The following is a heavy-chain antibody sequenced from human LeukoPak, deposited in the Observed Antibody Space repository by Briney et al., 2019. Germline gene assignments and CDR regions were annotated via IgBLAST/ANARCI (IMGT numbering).Heavy chain of an antibody. Sequence: GGSLRLSCAASGFTFSSHSMNWVRQAPGKGLEWVSYISSSSTYIYYAASVKGRFAISRDNARHSLFLQMNSLRAEDSGIYYCARDPRLEISGMVIDMLDYWGQGTLVTVSS. CDR2: ISSSSTYI. V-gene: IGHV3-21*01. CDR1: GFTFSSHS. D-gene: IGHD3-3*01. J-gene: IGHJ4*02. CDR3: ARDPRLEISGMVIDMLDY.